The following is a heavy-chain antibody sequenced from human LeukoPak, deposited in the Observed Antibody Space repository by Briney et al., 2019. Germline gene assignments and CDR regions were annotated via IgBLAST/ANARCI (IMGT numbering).Heavy chain of an antibody. CDR2: IIPIFGTA. Sequence: SVKVSCKASGGTFSSYAISWVRQSPGQGLEWMGGIIPIFGTANYAQKFQGRVTITADESTSTAYMELTRLRSDDTAVYYGVRAGGGLHFDYWGQGTLVTVSS. D-gene: IGHD3-16*01. CDR1: GGTFSSYA. CDR3: VRAGGGLHFDY. V-gene: IGHV1-69*01. J-gene: IGHJ4*02.